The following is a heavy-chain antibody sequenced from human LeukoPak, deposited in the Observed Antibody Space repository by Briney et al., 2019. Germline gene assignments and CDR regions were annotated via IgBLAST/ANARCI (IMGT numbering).Heavy chain of an antibody. D-gene: IGHD3-3*01. V-gene: IGHV1-46*01. J-gene: IGHJ4*02. CDR2: INPSGGST. CDR1: GYTFTSYY. CDR3: ARIPRIFGVVIIEPQNPLFDY. Sequence: ASVKVSCKASGYTFTSYYMHWVRQAPGQGLEWMGIINPSGGSTSYAQKFQGRVTISVDTSKNQFSLKLSSVTAADTAVYYCARIPRIFGVVIIEPQNPLFDYWGQGTLVTVSS.